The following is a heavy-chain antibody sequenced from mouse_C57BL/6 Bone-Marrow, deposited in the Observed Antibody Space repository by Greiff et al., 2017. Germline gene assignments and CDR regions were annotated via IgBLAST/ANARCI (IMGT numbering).Heavy chain of an antibody. CDR1: GFTFSSYA. J-gene: IGHJ4*01. D-gene: IGHD2-3*01. CDR2: ISSGSDCI. Sequence: EVMLVESGDGLVKPGGSLKLSCAASGFTFSSYAMSWVRQTPEKRLEWVAYISSGSDCIYYADTVKGRFTISRDNARNTLYLQMSSLKSEDTAMYYCTRDGRRAMDYWGQGTSVTVSA. V-gene: IGHV5-9-1*02. CDR3: TRDGRRAMDY.